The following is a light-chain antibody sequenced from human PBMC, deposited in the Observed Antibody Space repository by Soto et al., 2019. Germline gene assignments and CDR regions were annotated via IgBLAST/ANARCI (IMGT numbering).Light chain of an antibody. V-gene: IGKV3-11*01. CDR3: QQRSNWPPIT. Sequence: DIVLTQSPATLSLSPGQRATLSCRSSQSVGNYLAWYQQTPGQAPRLLIYDASNRATGIPARFSGSGSGTDFTLTISYLEPEDFAVFYCQQRSNWPPITFGQGTRLEI. J-gene: IGKJ5*01. CDR2: DAS. CDR1: QSVGNY.